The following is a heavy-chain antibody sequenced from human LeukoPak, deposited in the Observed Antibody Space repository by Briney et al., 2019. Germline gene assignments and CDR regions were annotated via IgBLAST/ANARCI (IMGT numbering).Heavy chain of an antibody. J-gene: IGHJ6*02. CDR2: ISSSSSAI. CDR3: ARDNGVQLWLRYYYYGMDV. D-gene: IGHD5-18*01. Sequence: PGGSLRLSCAASGFSFSGYSMNWVRQAPGKGLECISYISSSSSAIYYADSVKGRFTISRDNAKNSLYLQMNSLRAEDTAVYYCARDNGVQLWLRYYYYGMDVWGQGTTVTVSS. V-gene: IGHV3-48*04. CDR1: GFSFSGYS.